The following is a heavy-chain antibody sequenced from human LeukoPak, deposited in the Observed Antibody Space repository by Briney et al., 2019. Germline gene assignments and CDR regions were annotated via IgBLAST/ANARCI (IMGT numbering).Heavy chain of an antibody. V-gene: IGHV3-30-3*01. CDR2: ISYDGSNK. J-gene: IGHJ5*02. CDR3: ARGFWFDP. Sequence: GGSLRLSCAASGFTFSSYAMHRVRQAPGKGLEWVAVISYDGSNKYYADSVKGRFTISRDNSKNTLYLQMNSLRAEDTAVYYCARGFWFDPWGQGTLVTVSS. CDR1: GFTFSSYA.